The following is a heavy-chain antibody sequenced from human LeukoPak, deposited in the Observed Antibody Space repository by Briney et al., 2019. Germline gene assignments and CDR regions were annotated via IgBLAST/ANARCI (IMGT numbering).Heavy chain of an antibody. CDR1: GFTFSSYA. V-gene: IGHV3-30-3*01. CDR3: ARVIGTSEVDY. Sequence: GGSLRLSCAASGFTFSSYAMHWVRQAPGKGLEWVAVISYDGSNKYYADSVKGRFTISRGNSKNTLYLQMNSLRAEDTAVYYCARVIGTSEVDYWGQGTLVTVSS. D-gene: IGHD1-1*01. J-gene: IGHJ4*02. CDR2: ISYDGSNK.